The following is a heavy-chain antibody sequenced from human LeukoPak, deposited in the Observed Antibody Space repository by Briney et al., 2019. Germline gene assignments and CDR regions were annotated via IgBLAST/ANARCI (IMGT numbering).Heavy chain of an antibody. CDR2: IYYSGSA. J-gene: IGHJ4*02. CDR1: GGSISSYY. Sequence: PSETLSLTCTVSGGSISSYYWSWIRQPPGKVLEWIGYIYYSGSANYNPSLKSRVTISVDTSKNQFSLKLYPVTAADTAVYYCARSPYDILTGYYYPYFDYWGQGTLVTVSS. V-gene: IGHV4-59*01. D-gene: IGHD3-9*01. CDR3: ARSPYDILTGYYYPYFDY.